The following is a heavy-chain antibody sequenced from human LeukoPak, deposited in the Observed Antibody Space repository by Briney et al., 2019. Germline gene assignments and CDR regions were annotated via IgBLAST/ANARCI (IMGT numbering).Heavy chain of an antibody. J-gene: IGHJ4*02. Sequence: GGSLRLSCTASGFTFGDYAMSWVRQAPGKGLEWVGFIRSKAYGGTTEYAASVKGRFTISRDDSKSIAYLQMNSLKTEDTAVYYCTRDRKGMVRGVIIDNWGQGTLVTVSS. CDR2: IRSKAYGGTT. CDR1: GFTFGDYA. D-gene: IGHD3-10*01. V-gene: IGHV3-49*04. CDR3: TRDRKGMVRGVIIDN.